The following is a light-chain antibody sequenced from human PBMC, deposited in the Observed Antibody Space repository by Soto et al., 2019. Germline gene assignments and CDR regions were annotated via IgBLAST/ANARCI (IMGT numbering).Light chain of an antibody. CDR1: SCDVGGYNE. J-gene: IGLJ1*01. V-gene: IGLV2-14*03. Sequence: QSALTQPASVSGSPGQSTTISCTGTSCDVGGYNEVSWYQQRPGKAPKLMIYDVTNRPSGVSNRFSGSKSGNTASLTISGLQAEDEAYYYCCSYAGSSTFFGTGTKVPVL. CDR3: CSYAGSSTF. CDR2: DVT.